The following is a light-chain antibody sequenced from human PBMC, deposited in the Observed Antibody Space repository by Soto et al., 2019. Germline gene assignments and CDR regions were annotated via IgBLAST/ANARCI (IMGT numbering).Light chain of an antibody. CDR3: QHYNSYPST. V-gene: IGKV1-5*03. CDR1: QSISSW. J-gene: IGKJ1*01. Sequence: DIHRTQTPSILSASVGDRVTITCRASQSISSWLAWYQQKPGKAPNLLIYKASHLESGVPSRFSGSGSGTEFTLTISSLQPGDFATYYCQHYNSYPSTFGQGTKVYIK. CDR2: KAS.